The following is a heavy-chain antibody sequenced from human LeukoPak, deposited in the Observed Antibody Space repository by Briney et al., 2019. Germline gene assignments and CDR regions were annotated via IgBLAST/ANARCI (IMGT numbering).Heavy chain of an antibody. D-gene: IGHD1-1*01. V-gene: IGHV1-18*01. Sequence: ASVKVSCKASGYTFTSYGISWERQAPGQGIQWMGWISAYNGNTKYAQKLQGRVTMTTDTSTSTAYMELRSLRSDDTAVYYCARDYGGYADYWGRGTLVTVSS. J-gene: IGHJ4*02. CDR1: GYTFTSYG. CDR3: ARDYGGYADY. CDR2: ISAYNGNT.